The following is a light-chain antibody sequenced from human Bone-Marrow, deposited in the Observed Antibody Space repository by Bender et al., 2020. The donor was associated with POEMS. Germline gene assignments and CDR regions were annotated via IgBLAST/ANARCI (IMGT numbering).Light chain of an antibody. CDR3: QSYDTSLSGSV. V-gene: IGLV2-14*02. Sequence: QSALTQPASVSGSPGQSITISCTGTSTYIDDYTLVSWYQQHPGKAPKLMIYEGTERPSGVPDRFTGSKSGTSASLAISGLQSEDEADYYCQSYDTSLSGSVFGTGTKVTVL. CDR2: EGT. J-gene: IGLJ1*01. CDR1: STYIDDYTL.